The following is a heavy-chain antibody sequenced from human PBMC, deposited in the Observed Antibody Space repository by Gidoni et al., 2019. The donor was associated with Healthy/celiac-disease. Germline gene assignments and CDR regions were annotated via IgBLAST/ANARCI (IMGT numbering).Heavy chain of an antibody. CDR3: ARVSSSSWYNWFDP. V-gene: IGHV3-33*01. D-gene: IGHD6-13*01. Sequence: VQLVESGGGVVQPGRSLRLSCAASGFTFSSYGMHWLRQAPGKGLEWVAVIWYDGSNKYYADSVKGRFTISRDNSKNTLYLQMNSLRAEDTAVYYCARVSSSSWYNWFDPWGQGTLVTVSS. J-gene: IGHJ5*02. CDR2: IWYDGSNK. CDR1: GFTFSSYG.